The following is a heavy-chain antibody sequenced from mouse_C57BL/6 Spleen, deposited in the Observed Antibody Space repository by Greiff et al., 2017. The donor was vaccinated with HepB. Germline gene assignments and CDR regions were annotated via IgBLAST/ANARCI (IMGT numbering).Heavy chain of an antibody. CDR1: GFTFSSYA. D-gene: IGHD2-1*01. J-gene: IGHJ2*01. Sequence: EVQVVESGEGLVKPGGSLKLSCAASGFTFSSYAMSWVRQTPEKRLEWVAYISSGGDYIYYADTVKGRFTISRDNARNTLYLQMSSLKSEDTAMYYGTREEDGNHGEFDYWGQGTTLTVSS. V-gene: IGHV5-9-1*02. CDR3: TREEDGNHGEFDY. CDR2: ISSGGDYI.